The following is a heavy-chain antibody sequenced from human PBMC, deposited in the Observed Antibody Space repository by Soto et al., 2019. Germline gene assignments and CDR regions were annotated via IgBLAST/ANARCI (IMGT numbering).Heavy chain of an antibody. V-gene: IGHV1-18*01. CDR2: ISSYNGDT. CDR3: AREGVAPYYYYGMDG. D-gene: IGHD5-12*01. CDR1: GYTFTRSG. J-gene: IGHJ6*02. Sequence: ASVKVSCKASGYTFTRSGISWGRQAPGQGPEWMGWISSYNGDTNYAQTFQGRVTMTTDTSTSTAYMELRSLRSDDTAVYYCAREGVAPYYYYGMDGWGQGTPVTVSS.